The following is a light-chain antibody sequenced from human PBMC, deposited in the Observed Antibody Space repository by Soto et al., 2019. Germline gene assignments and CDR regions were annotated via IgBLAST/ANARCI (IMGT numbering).Light chain of an antibody. Sequence: EIVMTQSPATLSASPGERATLSCRASQSVNSHLAWYQQNPCQAPRLLIYGAYTRATGIPARFSGSGSGTEFTITISTLQSEDAAVYYCQQYINWPPLTLGGGTKVEIK. CDR3: QQYINWPPLT. CDR1: QSVNSH. J-gene: IGKJ4*01. CDR2: GAY. V-gene: IGKV3-15*01.